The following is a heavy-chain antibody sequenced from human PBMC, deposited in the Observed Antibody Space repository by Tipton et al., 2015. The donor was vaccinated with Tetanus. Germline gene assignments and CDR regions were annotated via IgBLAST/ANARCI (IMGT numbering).Heavy chain of an antibody. CDR3: ARLPKHYSASGST. Sequence: QLVQSGAEVKKPGESLKISCQGSGYSFNIYWIAWVRQMPGKGLEWMGIIYPGDSDTRYSPSFQGQVTISADKSISTAYLQWTSLRPSDTAIYFCARLPKHYSASGSTWGQGTLVTVSS. J-gene: IGHJ5*02. V-gene: IGHV5-51*01. CDR1: GYSFNIYW. D-gene: IGHD3-10*01. CDR2: IYPGDSDT.